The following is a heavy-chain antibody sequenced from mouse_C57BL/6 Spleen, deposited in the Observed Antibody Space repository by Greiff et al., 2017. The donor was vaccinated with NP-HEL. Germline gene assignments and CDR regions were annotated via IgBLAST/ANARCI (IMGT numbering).Heavy chain of an antibody. CDR2: IWRGGST. CDR3: AKNSYDDYSYYFDY. J-gene: IGHJ2*01. D-gene: IGHD2-4*01. Sequence: VQGVESGPGLVQPSQSLSITCTASGFSLTSYGVHWVRQSPGKGLAWLGVIWRGGSTDYNAAFISRLGTTKGNAKSQVFFKMNRLQADDTAIYYGAKNSYDDYSYYFDYWGQGTTLTVSS. V-gene: IGHV2-5*01. CDR1: GFSLTSYG.